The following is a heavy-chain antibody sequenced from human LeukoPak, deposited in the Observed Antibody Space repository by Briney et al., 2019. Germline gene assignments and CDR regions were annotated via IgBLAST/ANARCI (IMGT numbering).Heavy chain of an antibody. CDR2: ISSSSSYI. V-gene: IGHV3-21*01. J-gene: IGHJ4*02. CDR1: GFTFSSYS. Sequence: GGSLRLSCAASGFTFSSYSMNWVRQAPGKGLEWVSSISSSSSYIYYADSVKGRFTISRDNAENSLYLQMNSLRAEDTAVYYCARDKGGIVGAHHFDYWGQGNLVTVSS. D-gene: IGHD1-26*01. CDR3: ARDKGGIVGAHHFDY.